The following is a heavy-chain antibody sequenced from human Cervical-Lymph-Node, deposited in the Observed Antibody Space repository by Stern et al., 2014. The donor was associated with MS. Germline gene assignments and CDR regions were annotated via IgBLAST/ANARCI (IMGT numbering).Heavy chain of an antibody. CDR2: IRWNRGRI. CDR3: AKGAHYYYGMDV. V-gene: IGHV3-9*01. CDR1: GFTFDDYA. J-gene: IGHJ6*02. Sequence: QLVEPGGGLVQPGRSLRLPGAASGFTFDDYAMHWVRQVPGKGLEWVSGIRWNRGRIGYADSVKGRFTISRDNAKNSLYLQMNSLRAADTALYYCAKGAHYYYGMDVWGQGTTVTVSS.